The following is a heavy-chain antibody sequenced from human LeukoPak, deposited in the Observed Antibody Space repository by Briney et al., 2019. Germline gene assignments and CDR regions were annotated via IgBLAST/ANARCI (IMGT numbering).Heavy chain of an antibody. Sequence: PGGSLRLSCAASGFTFSSYAMSWVGQAPGKGLEWVSAIRGSGGSTYYADSVKGRFTISRDNSKNTLYLQMNSLRAEDTAVYYCAKPYYYDSSGYSRFDSWGQGTLVTVSS. V-gene: IGHV3-23*01. CDR2: IRGSGGST. CDR3: AKPYYYDSSGYSRFDS. J-gene: IGHJ4*02. CDR1: GFTFSSYA. D-gene: IGHD3-22*01.